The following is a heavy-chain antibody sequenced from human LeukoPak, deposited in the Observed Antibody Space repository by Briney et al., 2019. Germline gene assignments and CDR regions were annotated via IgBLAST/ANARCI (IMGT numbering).Heavy chain of an antibody. CDR3: ARDTGLGIVGTTTPGY. CDR1: GYTFTSYD. V-gene: IGHV1-8*03. Sequence: GASVKVSCKASGYTFTSYDINWVRQATGQGLEWMGWMNPNSGNTGYAQKFQGRVTFTRNTSISTAYMELSSLRSEDTAVYYCARDTGLGIVGTTTPGYWGQGTLVTVSS. D-gene: IGHD1-26*01. CDR2: MNPNSGNT. J-gene: IGHJ4*02.